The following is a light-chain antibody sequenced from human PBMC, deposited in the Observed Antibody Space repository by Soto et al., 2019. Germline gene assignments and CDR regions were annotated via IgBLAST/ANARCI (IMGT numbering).Light chain of an antibody. CDR2: DVS. V-gene: IGLV2-14*03. CDR1: SSDVGAYKY. Sequence: QSVLTQPASVSGSPGQSITISCTGTSSDVGAYKYVSWHQQHPGKAPKLMIYDVSDRPSGVSDRFSGSKSGNTASLTISGLQAEDEADYYCAAWDDSLSGWVFGGGTKLTVL. CDR3: AAWDDSLSGWV. J-gene: IGLJ3*02.